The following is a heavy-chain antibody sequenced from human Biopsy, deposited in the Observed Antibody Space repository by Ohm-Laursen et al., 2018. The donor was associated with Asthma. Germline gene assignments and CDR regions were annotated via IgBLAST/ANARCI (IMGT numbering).Heavy chain of an antibody. D-gene: IGHD4-17*01. J-gene: IGHJ5*02. Sequence: SQTLSLTCTVSGGSINIGDYYWSWIRQHPVKGLEWIGHIYYSGSTYYNPSLKSRVSISLDTSKSQFSLSLTSVTAADTAVCYCARTTYGHDGFDPWGQGTLVTVSS. CDR2: IYYSGST. CDR1: GGSINIGDYY. V-gene: IGHV4-31*03. CDR3: ARTTYGHDGFDP.